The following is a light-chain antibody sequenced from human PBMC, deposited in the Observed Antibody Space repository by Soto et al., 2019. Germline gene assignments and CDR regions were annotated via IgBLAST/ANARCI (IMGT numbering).Light chain of an antibody. CDR1: QSVLYSSNNRNH. V-gene: IGKV4-1*01. CDR3: QQYNSNRWT. J-gene: IGKJ1*01. Sequence: IVMTQSPDSPAVSLGERATINCKSSQSVLYSSNNRNHLAWYQQKPGQPPKVLIYWASVRESAVPDRFSGSGSWKDFTLTISSLQSEEVAIYYCQQYNSNRWTFGQGTQVEIK. CDR2: WAS.